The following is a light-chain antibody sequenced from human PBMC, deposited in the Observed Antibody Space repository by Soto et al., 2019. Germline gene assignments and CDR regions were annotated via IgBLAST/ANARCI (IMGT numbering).Light chain of an antibody. CDR3: QHGGT. CDR1: QSVSNY. Sequence: EIVLTQSPATLSLSPGERATVSCRASQSVSNYLGWYQQKPGQAPRLLIYDASNRAAGIPARISGSGSGTDFTLTISSLEPEDFAVYYCQHGGTFGQGTRLEIK. V-gene: IGKV3-11*01. CDR2: DAS. J-gene: IGKJ5*01.